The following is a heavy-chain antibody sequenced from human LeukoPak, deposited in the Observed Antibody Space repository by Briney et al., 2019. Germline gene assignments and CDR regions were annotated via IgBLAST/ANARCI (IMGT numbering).Heavy chain of an antibody. CDR2: INPSGGST. D-gene: IGHD3-10*01. Sequence: ASVKLSCKASGYTFTNYYLHWVRQAPGQGLEWMAMINPSGGSTTYAQKFQGRVTMTRDTSTSTVYMELSSLRYEDTAVYYCARAMVRGLSNPFDSWGQGTLVTVSS. CDR3: ARAMVRGLSNPFDS. J-gene: IGHJ4*02. CDR1: GYTFTNYY. V-gene: IGHV1-46*01.